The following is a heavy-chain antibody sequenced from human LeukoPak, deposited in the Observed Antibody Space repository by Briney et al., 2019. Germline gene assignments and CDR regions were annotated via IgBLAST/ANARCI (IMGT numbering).Heavy chain of an antibody. J-gene: IGHJ6*04. CDR3: AELGITMIGGV. Sequence: GGSLRLSCAASGFTFSSYEMNWVRQAPGKGLEWVSYISSSGSTIYYADSVKGRFTTSRDNAKNSLYLQMNCLRAEDTAVYYCAELGITMIGGVWGKGTTVTISS. CDR1: GFTFSSYE. V-gene: IGHV3-48*03. CDR2: ISSSGSTI. D-gene: IGHD3-10*02.